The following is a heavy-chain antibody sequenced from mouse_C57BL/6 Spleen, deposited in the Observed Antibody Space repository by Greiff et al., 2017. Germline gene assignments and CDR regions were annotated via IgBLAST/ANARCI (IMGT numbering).Heavy chain of an antibody. CDR1: GYSFTDYN. V-gene: IGHV1-39*01. Sequence: EVKLMESGPELVKPGASVKISCKASGYSFTDYNMNWVKQSNGKSLEWIGVINPNYGTTSYNQKFKGKATLTVDQSSSTAYMQLNSLTSEDSAVYYCARSAGITTVVATSPFDYWGQGTTLTVSS. D-gene: IGHD1-1*01. CDR2: INPNYGTT. CDR3: ARSAGITTVVATSPFDY. J-gene: IGHJ2*01.